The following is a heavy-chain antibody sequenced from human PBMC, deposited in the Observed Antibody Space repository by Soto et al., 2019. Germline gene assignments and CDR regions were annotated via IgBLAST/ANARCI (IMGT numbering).Heavy chain of an antibody. J-gene: IGHJ4*02. V-gene: IGHV1-69*13. CDR2: IIPMFGTA. Sequence: ASVKVSCKAAGGTFSSYGISWVRQAPGQGLEWMGGIIPMFGTATHTQNFQGRLTITADESTSTAYMELSSLRSEDTAVYFCARSVGVTTLSYLDYWGQGTLFTVSS. CDR1: GGTFSSYG. D-gene: IGHD1-26*01. CDR3: ARSVGVTTLSYLDY.